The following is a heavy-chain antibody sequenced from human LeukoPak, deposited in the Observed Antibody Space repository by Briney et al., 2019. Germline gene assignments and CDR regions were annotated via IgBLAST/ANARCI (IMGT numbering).Heavy chain of an antibody. D-gene: IGHD6-13*01. CDR3: ARAIAAAGTSPYYYMDV. CDR2: INPNSGGT. Sequence: ASVKVSCKASGYTFTGYYMHWVRQAPGQGLEWMGWINPNSGGTNSAQKFQGRVTMTRDTSISTAYMELSRLRSDDTAVYYCARAIAAAGTSPYYYMDVWGKGTTVTVSS. V-gene: IGHV1-2*02. CDR1: GYTFTGYY. J-gene: IGHJ6*03.